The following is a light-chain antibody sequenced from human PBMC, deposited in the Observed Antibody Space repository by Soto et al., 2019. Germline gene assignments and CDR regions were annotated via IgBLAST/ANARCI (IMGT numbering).Light chain of an antibody. V-gene: IGKV1-5*01. Sequence: DIQMTQSPSTLSAFVGDTVTITCRASQSISRFLAWYQEKPGKAPKLLIYDVSTLQSGVPSRFSGSGSGTEFTLTISSLQPDDFATYYCQQYNTYWTFGQGTKVDIK. J-gene: IGKJ1*01. CDR3: QQYNTYWT. CDR2: DVS. CDR1: QSISRF.